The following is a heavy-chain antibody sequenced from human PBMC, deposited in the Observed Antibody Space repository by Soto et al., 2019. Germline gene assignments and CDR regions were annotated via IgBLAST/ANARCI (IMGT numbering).Heavy chain of an antibody. CDR2: INHSGST. Sequence: QVQLQQWGAGLLKPSETLSLTCAVYGGSFSGYYWSWIRQPPGKGLEWIGEINHSGSTNYNPSLKRRVTISVDTSKNQFSLKLSSVTAADTAVYYCARVVATIRVMDVWGQGTTVTVSS. V-gene: IGHV4-34*01. J-gene: IGHJ6*02. D-gene: IGHD5-12*01. CDR3: ARVVATIRVMDV. CDR1: GGSFSGYY.